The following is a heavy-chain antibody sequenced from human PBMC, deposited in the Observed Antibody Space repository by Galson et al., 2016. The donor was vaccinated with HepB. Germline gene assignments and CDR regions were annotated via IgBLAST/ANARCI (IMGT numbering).Heavy chain of an antibody. CDR1: GFTFSSYA. CDR2: ISASGDTT. D-gene: IGHD6-13*01. V-gene: IGHV3-23*01. Sequence: SLRLSCAASGFTFSSYAMTWVRQAPGKGLEWVSTISASGDTTYYADSVKGRFTISRDNAKNALYLQMNSLRAEDTAVYYCARLVTSNSWYGWFDYWGQGTLVTVSS. J-gene: IGHJ5*01. CDR3: ARLVTSNSWYGWFDY.